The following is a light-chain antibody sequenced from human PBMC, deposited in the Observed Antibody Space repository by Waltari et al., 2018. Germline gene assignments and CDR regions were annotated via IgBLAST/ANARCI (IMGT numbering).Light chain of an antibody. Sequence: DIQVTQSPSALSASVGDRVTITCRASQDVSFYLAWYQQKPGEVPKLLIYAASTLQSGVPSRFSGSGSGTDFTLTSDSLQPEDVATYYCQRYNTVPVTFGGGTKVEIK. CDR1: QDVSFY. CDR3: QRYNTVPVT. J-gene: IGKJ4*01. V-gene: IGKV1-27*01. CDR2: AAS.